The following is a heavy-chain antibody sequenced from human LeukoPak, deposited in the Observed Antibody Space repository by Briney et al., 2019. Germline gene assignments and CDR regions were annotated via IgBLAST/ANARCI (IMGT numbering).Heavy chain of an antibody. V-gene: IGHV4-31*03. D-gene: IGHD3-22*01. Sequence: SETLSLTCTVSGGSISSGGYYWSWIRQHPGKGLEWIGYIYYSGSTYHNPSLKSRVTISVDTSKNQFSLKLSSVTAADTAVYYCARATYHSSGYLDYWGQGTLVTVSS. CDR1: GGSISSGGYY. CDR3: ARATYHSSGYLDY. J-gene: IGHJ4*02. CDR2: IYYSGST.